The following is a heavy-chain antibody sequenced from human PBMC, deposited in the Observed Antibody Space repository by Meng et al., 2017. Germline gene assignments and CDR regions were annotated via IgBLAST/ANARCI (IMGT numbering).Heavy chain of an antibody. CDR1: GYTFTSYG. CDR2: IIPILGIA. D-gene: IGHD2-15*01. Sequence: SVKVSCKASGYTFTSYGISWVRQAPGQGLEWMGRIIPILGIANYAQKFQGRVTITADKSTSTAYMELSSLRSEDTAVYYCAREHCSGGSCYSYFDYWGQGTLVTVSS. V-gene: IGHV1-69*04. J-gene: IGHJ4*02. CDR3: AREHCSGGSCYSYFDY.